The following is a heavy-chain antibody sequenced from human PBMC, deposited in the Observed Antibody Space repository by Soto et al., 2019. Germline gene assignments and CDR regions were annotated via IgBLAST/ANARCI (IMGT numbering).Heavy chain of an antibody. CDR3: AREERYCSSTSCYTYYFDY. V-gene: IGHV4-31*02. CDR2: IHYSGST. D-gene: IGHD2-2*02. Sequence: HPGKGLEWMGYIHYSGSTNYNPSLKSRVTISVDTSKNQFSLKLSSVTAADTAVYYCAREERYCSSTSCYTYYFDYWGQGTLVTVSS. J-gene: IGHJ4*02.